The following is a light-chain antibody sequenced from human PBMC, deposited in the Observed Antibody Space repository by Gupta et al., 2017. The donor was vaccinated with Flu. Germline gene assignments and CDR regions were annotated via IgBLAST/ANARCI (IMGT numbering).Light chain of an antibody. V-gene: IGLV1-40*01. Sequence: QSVLPQPPSVSDAPGQSDSTACIGSRCNNRAGYDVHWYQHRPGTAPEVLVYRNSNRPSGVPDRFSASKSGTSASLAITGLQAEDEADYYCQVYDSSRSGYVVFGGGTKLTVL. J-gene: IGLJ2*01. CDR2: RNS. CDR1: RCNNRAGYD. CDR3: QVYDSSRSGYVV.